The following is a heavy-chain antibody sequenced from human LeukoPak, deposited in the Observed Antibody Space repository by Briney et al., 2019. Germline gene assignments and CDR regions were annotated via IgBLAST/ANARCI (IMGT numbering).Heavy chain of an antibody. Sequence: PGRSLRLSCAASGFTFSSYGMHWVRQAPGKGLEWVAVISYDGSNKYYADSVKGRFTISRDNSKNTLYLQMNSLRAEDTAVYYCAKGTKYCSGGSCYVDYWGQGTLVTVSS. D-gene: IGHD2-15*01. CDR1: GFTFSSYG. V-gene: IGHV3-30*18. CDR2: ISYDGSNK. CDR3: AKGTKYCSGGSCYVDY. J-gene: IGHJ4*02.